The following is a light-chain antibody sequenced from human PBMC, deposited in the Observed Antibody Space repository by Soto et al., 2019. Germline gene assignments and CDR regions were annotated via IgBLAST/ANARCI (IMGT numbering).Light chain of an antibody. CDR3: QQRSNWPFT. J-gene: IGKJ3*01. CDR1: QSVSGY. CDR2: DAS. V-gene: IGKV3-11*01. Sequence: EIVLTQSPATLSLSPGERATLSCRASQSVSGYLAWYQQKPGQAPRLLIYDASNRATGIPARYSGSGSGTDFTLTISSLEPGDFAVYYCQQRSNWPFTFGPGTTVDVK.